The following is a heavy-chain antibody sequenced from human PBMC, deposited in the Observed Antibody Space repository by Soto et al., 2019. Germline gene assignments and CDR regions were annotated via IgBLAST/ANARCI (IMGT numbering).Heavy chain of an antibody. CDR2: IIPILGIA. CDR3: ARIDSFFDSSGYYYLFDY. Sequence: GASVKVSCKASGGTFSSYTMSWVRQAPGQGLEWMGRIIPILGIANYAQKFQGRVTITADKSTSTAYMELSSLRSEDTAVYYCARIDSFFDSSGYYYLFDYWGQGTLLTVSS. J-gene: IGHJ4*02. D-gene: IGHD3-22*01. V-gene: IGHV1-69*02. CDR1: GGTFSSYT.